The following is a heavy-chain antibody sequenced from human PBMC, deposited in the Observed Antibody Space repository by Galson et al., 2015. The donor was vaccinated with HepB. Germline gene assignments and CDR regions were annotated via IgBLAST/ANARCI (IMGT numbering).Heavy chain of an antibody. Sequence: SLRLSCAASGFTFSGSAMHWVRQASGRGLEWVGRIGSKANSYAAAYAASVKGRFTISRDDSKNTAYMQMNSLKTEDTAVYYCTRLGDLSGYSSLWGQGTLVTVSS. V-gene: IGHV3-73*01. D-gene: IGHD6-13*01. J-gene: IGHJ4*02. CDR1: GFTFSGSA. CDR3: TRLGDLSGYSSL. CDR2: IGSKANSYAA.